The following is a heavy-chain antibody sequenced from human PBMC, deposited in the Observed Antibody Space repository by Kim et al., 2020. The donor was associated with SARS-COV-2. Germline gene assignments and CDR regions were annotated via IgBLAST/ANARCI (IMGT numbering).Heavy chain of an antibody. J-gene: IGHJ5*02. V-gene: IGHV4-30-4*01. D-gene: IGHD2-15*01. CDR1: GGSVSSADYY. CDR3: ARIYYCRGGSCYSGWFDP. CDR2: IYYTGST. Sequence: SETLSLTCTVSGGSVSSADYYWSWIRLPPGKGLQWIGYIYYTGSTYYNPSLKTRLSISVDTSKNQFSLRVNSVTAADTAVYYCARIYYCRGGSCYSGWFDPWGQGTLVTVSS.